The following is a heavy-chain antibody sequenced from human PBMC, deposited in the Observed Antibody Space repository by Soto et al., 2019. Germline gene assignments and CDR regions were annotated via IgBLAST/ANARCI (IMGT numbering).Heavy chain of an antibody. CDR1: GGSISRGGYY. V-gene: IGHV4-31*03. D-gene: IGHD5-12*01. CDR2: IYYSGGT. Sequence: QVQLQESGPGLVKPSQTLSLPCTVSGGSISRGGYYWSWIRQHPGKGLEWIEYIYYSGGTYYNPSLRSRVSISIDPAENQFSLRLSSVTAADTAVYYCAKKDSGYADYMDVWGKGTTVTVSS. CDR3: AKKDSGYADYMDV. J-gene: IGHJ6*03.